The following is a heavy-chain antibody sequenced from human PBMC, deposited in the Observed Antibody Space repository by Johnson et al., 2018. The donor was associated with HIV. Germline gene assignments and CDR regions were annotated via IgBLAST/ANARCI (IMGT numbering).Heavy chain of an antibody. CDR2: IKSNTDGGTT. CDR3: TTAKWLLGAFDI. CDR1: GFTFSSYW. D-gene: IGHD3-22*01. Sequence: VQLVESGGGLVQPGGSLRLSCAASGFTFSSYWMHWVRQAPGKGLEWVGRIKSNTDGGTTDYAAPVKGRFTISRDDSKNTLYLQMNSLKTEDTAVYYCTTAKWLLGAFDIWGQGTMVTVSS. J-gene: IGHJ3*02. V-gene: IGHV3-15*01.